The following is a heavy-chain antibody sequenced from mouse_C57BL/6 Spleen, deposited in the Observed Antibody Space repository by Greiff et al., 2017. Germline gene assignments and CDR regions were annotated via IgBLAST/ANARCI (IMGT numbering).Heavy chain of an antibody. CDR1: GYTFTSYW. D-gene: IGHD2-2*01. V-gene: IGHV1-64*01. CDR2: IHPNSGST. Sequence: QVQLKQPGAELVKPGASVKLSCKASGYTFTSYWMHWVKQRPGQGLEWIGMIHPNSGSTNYNEKFKSKATLTVDKSSSTAYMQLSSLTSEDSAVYYCARDWLTGYAMDYWGQGTSVTVSS. J-gene: IGHJ4*01. CDR3: ARDWLTGYAMDY.